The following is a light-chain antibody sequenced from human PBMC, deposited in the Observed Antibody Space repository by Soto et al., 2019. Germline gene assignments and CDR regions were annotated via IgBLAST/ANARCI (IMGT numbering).Light chain of an antibody. J-gene: IGLJ2*01. V-gene: IGLV2-8*01. Sequence: SVLTQPPSASGSPGQSVTISCTGTNSDVGGYNYVSWYQQHPGKAPKLMIYEVTNRPSGVPDRFSGSKSGNTASLTVSGLQAEDEADYYCSSYAGSNNYVVFGGGTKLTVL. CDR1: NSDVGGYNY. CDR3: SSYAGSNNYVV. CDR2: EVT.